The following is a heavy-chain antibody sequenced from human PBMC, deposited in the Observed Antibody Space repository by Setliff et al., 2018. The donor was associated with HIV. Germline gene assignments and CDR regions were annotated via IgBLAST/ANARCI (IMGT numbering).Heavy chain of an antibody. V-gene: IGHV3-7*03. Sequence: GESLKISCAASGFTFSSYWMSWVRQAPGKGLEWVANINQDGSEKYYVDSVKGRFTISRDNPKNSLFLQMDSLRAEDTAVYYCTIGHYSPWGQGTLVTVSS. D-gene: IGHD2-21*01. J-gene: IGHJ5*02. CDR2: INQDGSEK. CDR1: GFTFSSYW. CDR3: TIGHYSP.